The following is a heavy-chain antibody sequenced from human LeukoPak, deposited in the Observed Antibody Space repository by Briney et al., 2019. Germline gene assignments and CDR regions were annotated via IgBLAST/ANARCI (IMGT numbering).Heavy chain of an antibody. CDR1: GFTFSSYA. CDR3: AKDLLSSN. CDR2: VSGSGSST. J-gene: IGHJ4*02. V-gene: IGHV3-23*01. D-gene: IGHD6-13*01. Sequence: PGGSLRLSCAASGFTFSSYAMNWVRQAPGKGLEWVATVSGSGSSTHYADSVKGRFTISRDNSNNTLYLQMNSLRAEDTAVYYCAKDLLSSNWGQGALVTVSS.